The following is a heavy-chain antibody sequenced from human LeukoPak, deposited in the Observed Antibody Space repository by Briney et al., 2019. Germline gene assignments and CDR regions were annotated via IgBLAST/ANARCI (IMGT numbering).Heavy chain of an antibody. Sequence: GGSLRLSCAASGFTFSSYWMSWVRQAPGKGLEWVANIKQDGSEKYYVDSVKGRFTISRDNSKNTLYLQMNSLRAEDTAVYYCAKDWLGYCSSTSCLVDYWGQGTLVTVSS. D-gene: IGHD2-2*01. J-gene: IGHJ4*02. V-gene: IGHV3-7*01. CDR1: GFTFSSYW. CDR3: AKDWLGYCSSTSCLVDY. CDR2: IKQDGSEK.